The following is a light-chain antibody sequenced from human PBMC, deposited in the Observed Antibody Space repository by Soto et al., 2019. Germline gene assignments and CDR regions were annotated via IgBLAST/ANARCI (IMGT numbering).Light chain of an antibody. CDR3: QQYNNWLS. Sequence: EIVMTQSPATLSVSPGERATLSCRASQSVSSSLAWYQQKPGQAPRVLIYAASTRATGIPARFSGSGSGTEFTLTISSLQSEDFAVYYCQQYNNWLSFGQGTKVDIK. J-gene: IGKJ1*01. CDR2: AAS. V-gene: IGKV3D-15*01. CDR1: QSVSSS.